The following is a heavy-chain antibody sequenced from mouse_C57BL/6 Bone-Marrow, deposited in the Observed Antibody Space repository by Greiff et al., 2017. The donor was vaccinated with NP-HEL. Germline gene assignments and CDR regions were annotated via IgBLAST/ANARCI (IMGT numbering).Heavy chain of an antibody. CDR2: IWSGGST. CDR3: AKKGDGGYAMDY. V-gene: IGHV2-4*01. CDR1: GFSLTSYG. D-gene: IGHD3-3*01. Sequence: VQRVESGPGLVQPSQSLSITCTVSGFSLTSYGVHWVRQPPGKGLEWLGVIWSGGSTDYNAAFISRLSISKDNSKSQVFFKMNSLQADDTAIYYCAKKGDGGYAMDYWGQGTSVTVSS. J-gene: IGHJ4*01.